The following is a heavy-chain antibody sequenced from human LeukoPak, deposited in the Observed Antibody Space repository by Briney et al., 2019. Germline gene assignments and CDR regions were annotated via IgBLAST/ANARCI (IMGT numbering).Heavy chain of an antibody. J-gene: IGHJ3*02. D-gene: IGHD5-24*01. V-gene: IGHV5-51*01. Sequence: GGSLKISCKGSGYRFTSYWIGWVRQMPGKGLEWMGIIYPGDSDTRYSPSFQGQVTISADKSISTAYLQWSSLKASDTAMYYCARQATITTDAFDIWGQGTMVTVSS. CDR3: ARQATITTDAFDI. CDR2: IYPGDSDT. CDR1: GYRFTSYW.